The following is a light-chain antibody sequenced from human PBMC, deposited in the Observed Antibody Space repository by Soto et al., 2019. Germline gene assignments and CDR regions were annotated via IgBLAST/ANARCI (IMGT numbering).Light chain of an antibody. CDR2: GAS. CDR3: QQYNNWPQT. Sequence: STLSGSPGERATLSCRASQSVRSNLARYQQKPGQAPRLLIYGASTRATGIPARFSGSGSGTEFTLTISSLQSEDFAVYYCQQYNNWPQTFGQGTKV. V-gene: IGKV3-15*01. J-gene: IGKJ1*01. CDR1: QSVRSN.